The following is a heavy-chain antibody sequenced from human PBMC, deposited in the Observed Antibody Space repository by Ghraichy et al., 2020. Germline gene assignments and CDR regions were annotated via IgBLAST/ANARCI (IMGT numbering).Heavy chain of an antibody. CDR2: IWYDGSNK. D-gene: IGHD5-24*01. CDR1: GFTFSSYG. CDR3: ARDLGDGYNDFDY. Sequence: GGSLRLSCAASGFTFSSYGMHWVRQAPGKGLEWVAVIWYDGSNKYYADSVKGRFTISRDNSKNTVYLQMNSLRAEDTAVYYCARDLGDGYNDFDYWGQGTLVTVSS. V-gene: IGHV3-33*01. J-gene: IGHJ4*02.